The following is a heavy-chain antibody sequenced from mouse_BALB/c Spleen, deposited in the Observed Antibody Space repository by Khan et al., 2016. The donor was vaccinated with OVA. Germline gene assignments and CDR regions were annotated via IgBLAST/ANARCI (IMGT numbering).Heavy chain of an antibody. V-gene: IGHV5-15*02. J-gene: IGHJ3*01. Sequence: EVELVESGGGLVQPGGSRKLSCAASGFTFSDYGMAWVRQAPGKGPEWVAFISDLAYTIYYADTVTGRFPISRENAKNTLYLEMSSLRSEDTAMYYCARGGGTAPFAYWGLGTLVTVSA. CDR2: ISDLAYTI. CDR1: GFTFSDYG. D-gene: IGHD1-2*01. CDR3: ARGGGTAPFAY.